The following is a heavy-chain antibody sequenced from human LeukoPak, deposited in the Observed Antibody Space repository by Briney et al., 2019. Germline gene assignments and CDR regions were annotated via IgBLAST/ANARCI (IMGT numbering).Heavy chain of an antibody. D-gene: IGHD3-10*01. J-gene: IGHJ4*02. Sequence: GGSLRLSCAASGFTFSSYWMSWVRQAPGKGLEWVANIKPDGSEKYYVDSVKGRFTISRDNPRNSLYLQMNSLSAEDTAVYYCATAYYYATADWGQGTLVTVSS. CDR2: IKPDGSEK. CDR1: GFTFSSYW. CDR3: ATAYYYATAD. V-gene: IGHV3-7*01.